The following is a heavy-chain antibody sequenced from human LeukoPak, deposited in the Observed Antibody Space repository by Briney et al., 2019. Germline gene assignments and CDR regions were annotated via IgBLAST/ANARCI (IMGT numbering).Heavy chain of an antibody. Sequence: PGGSLRLSCAASGFTFSSYSMNWVRQAPGKGLEWVSGIGNGGGTTYADSVKGRFTISRDNAKNTLYLQMNSLRAEDTAMYYCVRQYSYDSSGYYPWDYWGQGTLVTVSS. J-gene: IGHJ4*02. CDR1: GFTFSSYS. D-gene: IGHD3-22*01. V-gene: IGHV3-74*01. CDR2: IGNGGGT. CDR3: VRQYSYDSSGYYPWDY.